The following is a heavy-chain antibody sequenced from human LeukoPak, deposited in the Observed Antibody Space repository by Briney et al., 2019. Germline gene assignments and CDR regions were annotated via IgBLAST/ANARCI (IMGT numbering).Heavy chain of an antibody. J-gene: IGHJ6*02. D-gene: IGHD5-24*01. Sequence: SETLSLTCAVYGGSFSGYYWSWIRQPPGKGLEWIGEINHSGSTNYNPSLKSRVTISVDTSKNQFSLKLSSVTAADTAVYYCARNGYNRYYYYGMDVWGQGTTVTVSS. V-gene: IGHV4-34*01. CDR2: INHSGST. CDR3: ARNGYNRYYYYGMDV. CDR1: GGSFSGYY.